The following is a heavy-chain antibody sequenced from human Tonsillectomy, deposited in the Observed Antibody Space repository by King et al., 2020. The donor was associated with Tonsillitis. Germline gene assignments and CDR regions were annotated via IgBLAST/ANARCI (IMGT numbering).Heavy chain of an antibody. CDR3: AREDYGDYPY. D-gene: IGHD4-17*01. V-gene: IGHV4-61*02. CDR1: GDSINSTPYY. CDR2: ISASGST. Sequence: PLQESGPGLVKPSQTLSLTCSVSGDSINSTPYYWNWIRQPAGKGLEWIGRISASGSTSSNPSLKSRVTISVDTSNNQFSLKLSSVTAADTAVYYCAREDYGDYPYWGQGTLVTVSS. J-gene: IGHJ4*02.